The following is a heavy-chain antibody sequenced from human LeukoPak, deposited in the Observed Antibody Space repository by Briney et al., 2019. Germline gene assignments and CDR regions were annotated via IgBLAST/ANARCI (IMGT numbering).Heavy chain of an antibody. CDR1: GFTFSNYW. CDR2: IKEDGSEK. D-gene: IGHD6-19*01. CDR3: ARDSVSSGWSSDTYYFDY. Sequence: GGSLGLSCAASGFTFSNYWMSWVRQAPGKGLEWVANIKEDGSEKYYVDSVKGRFTISRDNAKNSLYLQMSSLRAEDTAVYYCARDSVSSGWSSDTYYFDYWGQGTLVTVSS. V-gene: IGHV3-7*03. J-gene: IGHJ4*02.